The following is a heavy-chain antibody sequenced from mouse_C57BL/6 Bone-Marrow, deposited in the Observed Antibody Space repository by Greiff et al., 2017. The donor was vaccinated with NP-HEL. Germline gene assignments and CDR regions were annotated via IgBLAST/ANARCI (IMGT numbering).Heavy chain of an antibody. CDR3: ARGRSDGYYAMDY. J-gene: IGHJ4*01. CDR1: GFTFSSYA. Sequence: DVKLVESGGGLVKPGGSLKLSCAASGFTFSSYAMSWVRQTPEKRLEWVATISDGGSYTYYPDNVKGRFTISRDNAKNNLYLQMSHLKSEDTAMYYCARGRSDGYYAMDYWGQGTSVTVSS. CDR2: ISDGGSYT. V-gene: IGHV5-4*03. D-gene: IGHD2-3*01.